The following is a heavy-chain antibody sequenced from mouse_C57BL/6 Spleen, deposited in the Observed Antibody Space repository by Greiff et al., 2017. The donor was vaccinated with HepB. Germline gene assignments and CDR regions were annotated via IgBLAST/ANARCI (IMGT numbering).Heavy chain of an antibody. V-gene: IGHV5-9-1*02. Sequence: EVMLVESGEGLVKPGGSLKLSCAASGFTFSSYAMSWVRQTPEKRLEWVAYISSGGDYIYYADTVKGRFTISRDKARNTLYLQMSSLKSEDTAMYYWTRDRWDYAMDYWGQGTSVTVSS. D-gene: IGHD4-1*01. CDR3: TRDRWDYAMDY. CDR2: ISSGGDYI. CDR1: GFTFSSYA. J-gene: IGHJ4*01.